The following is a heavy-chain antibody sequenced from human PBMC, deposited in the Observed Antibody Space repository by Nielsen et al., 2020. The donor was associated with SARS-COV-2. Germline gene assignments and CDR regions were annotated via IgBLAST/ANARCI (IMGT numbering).Heavy chain of an antibody. Sequence: SETLSLTCTVPGGSISSYYWSWIRQPPGKGLEWIGYIYYSGSTNYNPSLKSRVTISVDTSKNQFSLKLSSVTAADTAVYYCARGAAAGFDYWGQGTLVTVSS. J-gene: IGHJ4*02. CDR3: ARGAAAGFDY. D-gene: IGHD6-13*01. CDR1: GGSISSYY. V-gene: IGHV4-59*01. CDR2: IYYSGST.